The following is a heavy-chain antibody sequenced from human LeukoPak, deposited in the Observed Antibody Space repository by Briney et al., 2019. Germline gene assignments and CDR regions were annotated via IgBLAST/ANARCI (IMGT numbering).Heavy chain of an antibody. J-gene: IGHJ6*02. Sequence: GGSLRLSCAASEFTFSNYNMNWVRQAPGKGLEWVSSISSSSYYIWYADLLKGRFTISRDNARNSLYLHMNSLRAEDTAVYYCARDRRGSSSGYGMDVWGQGTTVIVSS. CDR2: ISSSSYYI. CDR3: ARDRRGSSSGYGMDV. D-gene: IGHD6-25*01. V-gene: IGHV3-21*01. CDR1: EFTFSNYN.